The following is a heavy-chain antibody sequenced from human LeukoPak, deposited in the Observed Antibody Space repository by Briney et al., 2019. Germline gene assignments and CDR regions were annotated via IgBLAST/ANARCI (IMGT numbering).Heavy chain of an antibody. V-gene: IGHV3-30*04. CDR3: ARDRGYFYDQLDY. J-gene: IGHJ4*02. CDR2: VSHDGNNK. D-gene: IGHD2/OR15-2a*01. Sequence: GGSLRLSCAASGFTFSGYPIHWVRQAPGKGLEWVAVVSHDGNNKYYADSVKGRFTISRDDARNSLYLQMNSLKDEDTAVYYCARDRGYFYDQLDYWGQGTLVTVSS. CDR1: GFTFSGYP.